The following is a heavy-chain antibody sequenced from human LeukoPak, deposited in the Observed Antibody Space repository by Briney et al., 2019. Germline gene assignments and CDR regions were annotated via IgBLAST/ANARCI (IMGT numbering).Heavy chain of an antibody. CDR1: KFSFSSYW. CDR2: INSDGSRT. Sequence: GGSLRLSCAASKFSFSSYWMHWVRQAPGKGLVWVSRINSDGSRTNYADSVKGRFTISRDNAKNTSYLQMSSLRAEDTAVYYCARVLTGSWDWFDPWGQETLVTVSS. CDR3: ARVLTGSWDWFDP. D-gene: IGHD2-8*02. J-gene: IGHJ5*02. V-gene: IGHV3-74*01.